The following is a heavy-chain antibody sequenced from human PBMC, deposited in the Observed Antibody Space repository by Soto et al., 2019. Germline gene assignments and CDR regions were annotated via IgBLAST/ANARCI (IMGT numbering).Heavy chain of an antibody. J-gene: IGHJ4*02. Sequence: PGGSLRLSCAASGFTVSSNYMSWVRQAPGKGLEWVSVIYSGGSTYYADSVKGRFTISRDNSKNTLYLHMNSLRAEDTAVYYCASHYYDSSGYYKNDIDYWGQGTLVTVSS. CDR1: GFTVSSNY. CDR3: ASHYYDSSGYYKNDIDY. V-gene: IGHV3-66*04. CDR2: IYSGGST. D-gene: IGHD3-22*01.